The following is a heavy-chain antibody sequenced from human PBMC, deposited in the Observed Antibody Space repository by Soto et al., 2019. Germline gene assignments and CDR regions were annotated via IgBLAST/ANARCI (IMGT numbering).Heavy chain of an antibody. CDR3: ARSVPYCSSTSCYTSWFDP. CDR1: GGTFSSYA. V-gene: IGHV1-69*13. CDR2: IIPIFGTA. Sequence: SVKVSCKASGGTFSSYAISWVRQAPGQGLEWMGGIIPIFGTANYAQKFQGRVTITADESTSTAYMELSSLRSEDTAVYYCARSVPYCSSTSCYTSWFDPWGQGTLVTVSS. J-gene: IGHJ5*02. D-gene: IGHD2-2*02.